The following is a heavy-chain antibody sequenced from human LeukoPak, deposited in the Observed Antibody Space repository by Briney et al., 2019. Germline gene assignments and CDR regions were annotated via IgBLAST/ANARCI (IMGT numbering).Heavy chain of an antibody. CDR3: ARGPNSNWSGLDF. D-gene: IGHD6-6*01. J-gene: IGHJ4*02. CDR2: ISPTGSTT. Sequence: GGSLRLSCTASGFSFSGHWMHWARQLPGKGLVWVSRISPTGSTTSYADSVKGRLTVSRDNAKNTLYLQVNNLRAEDTAVYYCARGPNSNWSGLDFWGQGTLLTVSS. CDR1: GFSFSGHW. V-gene: IGHV3-74*01.